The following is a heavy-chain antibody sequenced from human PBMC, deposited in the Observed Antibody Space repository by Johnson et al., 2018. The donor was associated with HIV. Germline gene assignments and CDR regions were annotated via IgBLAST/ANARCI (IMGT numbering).Heavy chain of an antibody. D-gene: IGHD1-26*01. J-gene: IGHJ3*02. CDR1: GFTFSSYA. CDR3: ARDGWEQRGETVGDGFDI. CDR2: ISYDGSNK. Sequence: QVQLVESGGGVVQPGRSLRLSCAASGFTFSSYAMHWVSQAPGKGLEWVAVISYDGSNKYYADSVKGRFTISRDNTKNSVYLQMNSLRVEDTAFYYCARDGWEQRGETVGDGFDIWGQGTMVTVSS. V-gene: IGHV3-30-3*01.